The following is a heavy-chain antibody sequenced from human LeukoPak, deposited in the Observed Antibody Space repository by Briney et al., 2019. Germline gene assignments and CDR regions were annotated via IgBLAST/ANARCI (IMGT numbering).Heavy chain of an antibody. D-gene: IGHD6-13*01. J-gene: IGHJ4*02. CDR3: PRDLAAAGAKPGDY. V-gene: IGHV4-34*01. CDR1: GGSFSGYY. CDR2: INHSGST. Sequence: SETLSLTCAVYGGSFSGYYWSWIRQTPGKGLEWIGEINHSGSTNYNPSLKSRVTISVETSKNQFSLKLSSVTAADTAVYYCPRDLAAAGAKPGDYWGQGTLVTVSS.